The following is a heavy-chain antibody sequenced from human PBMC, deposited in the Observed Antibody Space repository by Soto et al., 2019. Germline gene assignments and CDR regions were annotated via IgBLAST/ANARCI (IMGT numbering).Heavy chain of an antibody. V-gene: IGHV3-30*03. CDR3: AGGMYFGDY. J-gene: IGHJ4*02. CDR1: GFRFSSYG. D-gene: IGHD2-15*01. CDR2: ISNDGSTK. Sequence: PGGSLRLSCAASGFRFSSYGMQWVRQAPGKGLEWVAVISNDGSTKYYGDSVKGRFTISRDNSKNTVYLQMNSLRAEDTAVYYCAGGMYFGDYWGQGTLVTVSS.